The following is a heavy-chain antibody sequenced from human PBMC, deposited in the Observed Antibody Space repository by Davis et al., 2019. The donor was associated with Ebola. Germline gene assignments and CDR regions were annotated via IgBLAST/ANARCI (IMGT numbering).Heavy chain of an antibody. D-gene: IGHD4-17*01. J-gene: IGHJ5*02. CDR3: ARGPVDYGDHTPTWFDP. V-gene: IGHV1-3*02. CDR2: SNAGNGNT. Sequence: SVQVPCKASGYTFTSYAMHWVRQAPGQRLEWMGWSNAGNGNTKYSQEFQGRVTITADESTSTAYMELSSLRSEDTAVYYWARGPVDYGDHTPTWFDPWGQGTLVTVSS. CDR1: GYTFTSYA.